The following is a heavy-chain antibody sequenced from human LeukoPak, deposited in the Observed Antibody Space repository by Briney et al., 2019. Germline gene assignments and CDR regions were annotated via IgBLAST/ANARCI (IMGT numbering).Heavy chain of an antibody. Sequence: ASVKVSCKASGYTFTSYYMHWVRQAPGQGPEWMGIINPSGGSTSYAQKFQGRVTMTRDTSTSTVYMELSSLRSEDTAVYYCARADDFWSGYLAGYFDYWGQGILVTVSS. V-gene: IGHV1-46*01. CDR1: GYTFTSYY. J-gene: IGHJ4*02. CDR3: ARADDFWSGYLAGYFDY. CDR2: INPSGGST. D-gene: IGHD3-3*01.